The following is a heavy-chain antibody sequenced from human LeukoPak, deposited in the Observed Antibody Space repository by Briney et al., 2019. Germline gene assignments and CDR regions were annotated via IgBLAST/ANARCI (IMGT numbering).Heavy chain of an antibody. Sequence: GRFLRLSCAASGFTFSSYAMHWVRQAPGKGLEWVAVISYDGSNKYYADSVKGRFTISRDNSKNTLYLQMNSLRAEDTAVYYCARELWAAHPDYWGQGTLVTVSS. D-gene: IGHD3-16*01. V-gene: IGHV3-30-3*01. J-gene: IGHJ4*02. CDR2: ISYDGSNK. CDR3: ARELWAAHPDY. CDR1: GFTFSSYA.